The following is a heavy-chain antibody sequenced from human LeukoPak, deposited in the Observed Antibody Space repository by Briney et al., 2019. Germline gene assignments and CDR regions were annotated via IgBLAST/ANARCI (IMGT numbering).Heavy chain of an antibody. CDR2: ISYDGSNK. V-gene: IGHV3-30*18. CDR1: GFTFSSYG. D-gene: IGHD2-2*01. J-gene: IGHJ6*02. CDR3: AKERLLWGYYYYGMDV. Sequence: GGSLGLSCAASGFTFSSYGMHWVRQAPGKGLEWVAVISYDGSNKYYADSVKGRFTISRDNSKNTLYLQMNSLRAEDTAVYYCAKERLLWGYYYYGMDVWGQGTTVTVSS.